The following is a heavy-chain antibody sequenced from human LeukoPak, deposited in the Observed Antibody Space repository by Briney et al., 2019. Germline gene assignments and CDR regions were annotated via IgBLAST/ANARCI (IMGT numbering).Heavy chain of an antibody. V-gene: IGHV3-30*18. Sequence: GGSLRPSCAASGFSFNTYGMHWVRQGPGKGLEWVAVISYDGSNKWYADSVKGRFTISRDNSKNTLYLQMNSLRPEDTAVYFCAKDLNTYRYDSRDLQHWGQGILVTVSS. J-gene: IGHJ1*01. CDR1: GFSFNTYG. D-gene: IGHD3-22*01. CDR3: AKDLNTYRYDSRDLQH. CDR2: ISYDGSNK.